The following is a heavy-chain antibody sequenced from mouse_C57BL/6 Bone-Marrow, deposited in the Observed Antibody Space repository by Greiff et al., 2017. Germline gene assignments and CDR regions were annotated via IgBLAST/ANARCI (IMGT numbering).Heavy chain of an antibody. Sequence: VKLQESGPGLVQPSQSLSITCTVSGFSLTSYGVHWVRQSPGKGLEWLGVIWSGGSTDYNAAFISRLSISKDNAKSQVFFKMTSLQADDTAIYYCARNSPGSDPYLYFDVWGTGTTVTVSS. J-gene: IGHJ1*03. D-gene: IGHD1-1*01. CDR2: IWSGGST. CDR3: ARNSPGSDPYLYFDV. CDR1: GFSLTSYG. V-gene: IGHV2-2*01.